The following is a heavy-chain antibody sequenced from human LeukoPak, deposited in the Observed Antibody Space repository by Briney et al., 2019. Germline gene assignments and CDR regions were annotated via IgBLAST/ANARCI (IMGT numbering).Heavy chain of an antibody. J-gene: IGHJ4*02. CDR2: MFRSGTT. V-gene: IGHV4-4*07. D-gene: IGHD5-18*01. CDR1: DGSISTHY. CDR3: ARGRKQLWPPGARVPFDD. Sequence: SETLSLTCSVSDGSISTHYWSWIRQPAGKGLEWIGRMFRSGTTGYNPSLKSRLMMSIDTSKNQFSLRLSSVTAADTAVYYCARGRKQLWPPGARVPFDDWGQGTLVTVSS.